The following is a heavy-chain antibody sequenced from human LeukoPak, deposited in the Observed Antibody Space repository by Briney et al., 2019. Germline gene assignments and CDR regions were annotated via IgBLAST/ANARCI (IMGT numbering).Heavy chain of an antibody. CDR3: ARARDIVVVVAAHFDY. CDR1: GGSISSSSYY. J-gene: IGHJ4*02. V-gene: IGHV4-39*07. Sequence: SETLSLTCTVSGGSISSSSYYWGWIRQPPGKGLEWIGSIYYSGSTYYNPSLKSRVTISVDTSKNQFSLKLSSVTAADTAVYYCARARDIVVVVAAHFDYWGQGTLVTVSS. D-gene: IGHD2-15*01. CDR2: IYYSGST.